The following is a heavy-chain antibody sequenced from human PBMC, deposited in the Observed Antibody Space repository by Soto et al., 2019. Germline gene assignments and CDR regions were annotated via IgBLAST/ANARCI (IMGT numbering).Heavy chain of an antibody. CDR1: GFTFDDYT. D-gene: IGHD6-13*01. Sequence: GGSLRLSCAASGFTFDDYTMHWVRQAPGKGLEWVSLISWDGGSTYYADSVKGRFTISRDNSKNSLYLQMNSLRTEDTALYYCAKVTSGYSSSWFLQVDYYYGMDVWGQGTTVTVSS. CDR3: AKVTSGYSSSWFLQVDYYYGMDV. J-gene: IGHJ6*02. V-gene: IGHV3-43*01. CDR2: ISWDGGST.